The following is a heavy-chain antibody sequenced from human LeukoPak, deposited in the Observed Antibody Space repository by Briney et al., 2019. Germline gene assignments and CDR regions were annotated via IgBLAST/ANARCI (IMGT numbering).Heavy chain of an antibody. J-gene: IGHJ4*02. V-gene: IGHV1-58*01. CDR2: IVVGSGNT. D-gene: IGHD6-6*01. CDR1: GFTFTSSA. Sequence: SVKVSCKASGFTFTSSAVQWVRQARGQRLEWIGWIVVGSGNTNYAQKFQERVTITRDMSTSTAYMELSSLRSEDTAVYYCAAEGEYSSSFTPFWGQGTLVTVSS. CDR3: AAEGEYSSSFTPF.